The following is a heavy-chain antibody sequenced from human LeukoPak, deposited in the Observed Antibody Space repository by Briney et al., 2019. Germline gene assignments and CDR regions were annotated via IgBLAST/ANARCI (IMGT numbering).Heavy chain of an antibody. CDR2: INHSGST. CDR3: ARQDRTIFGVVIINWFDP. CDR1: GGSFSGYY. D-gene: IGHD3-3*01. V-gene: IGHV4-34*01. J-gene: IGHJ5*02. Sequence: KPSETLSLTCAVYGGSFSGYYWSWIRQPPGKGLEWIGEINHSGSTNYNPSLKSRVTISVDTSKNQFSLKLSSVTAADTAVYYCARQDRTIFGVVIINWFDPWGQGTLVTVSS.